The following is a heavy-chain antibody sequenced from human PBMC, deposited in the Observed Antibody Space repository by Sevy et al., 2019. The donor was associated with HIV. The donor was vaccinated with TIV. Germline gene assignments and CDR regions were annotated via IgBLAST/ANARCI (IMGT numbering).Heavy chain of an antibody. D-gene: IGHD2-2*01. J-gene: IGHJ6*02. CDR3: AKDLVFVVGEATDV. CDR2: LSGGDTST. CDR1: GFTFSNYA. V-gene: IGHV3-23*01. Sequence: GGSLRLSCAASGFTFSNYAMNWVRQAPGKGLEWVSALSGGDTSTYYADSVKGRFTISRDNSKNTLYLQMNSLRAEDTAVYYCAKDLVFVVGEATDVWGQGTTVTVSS.